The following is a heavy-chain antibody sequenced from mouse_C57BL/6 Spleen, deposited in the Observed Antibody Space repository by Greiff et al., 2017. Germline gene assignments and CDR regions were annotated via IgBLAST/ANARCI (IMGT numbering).Heavy chain of an antibody. CDR2: IHPNSGST. CDR1: GYTFTSYW. Sequence: QVQLQQPGAELVKPGASVKLSCKASGYTFTSYWMHWVKQRPGQGLEWIGMIHPNSGSTNYNEKFKSKATLTVDKSSSTAYMQLSSLTSEDSAVYYCASTPLAGREGRPFDYWGQGTTRTVSS. J-gene: IGHJ2*01. D-gene: IGHD6-1*01. CDR3: ASTPLAGREGRPFDY. V-gene: IGHV1-64*01.